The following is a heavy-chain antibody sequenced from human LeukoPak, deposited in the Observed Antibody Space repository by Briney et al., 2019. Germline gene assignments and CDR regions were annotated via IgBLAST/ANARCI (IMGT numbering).Heavy chain of an antibody. V-gene: IGHV1-69*04. Sequence: SVKVSCKASGGTFSSYAISWVRQAPGQGLEWMGRIIPILGIANYAQKFQGRVTITADKSTSTAYMELSSLRSEDTAVYYCAKSTYYYDTFVNAFDFWGQGTVVTVSS. J-gene: IGHJ3*01. CDR1: GGTFSSYA. CDR2: IIPILGIA. CDR3: AKSTYYYDTFVNAFDF. D-gene: IGHD3-22*01.